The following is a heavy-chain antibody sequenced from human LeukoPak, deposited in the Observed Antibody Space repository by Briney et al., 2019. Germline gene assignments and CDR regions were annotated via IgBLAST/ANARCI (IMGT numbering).Heavy chain of an antibody. CDR1: GFTFSSYW. CDR3: ATEYSSGWYNGDY. V-gene: IGHV3-7*02. Sequence: PGGSLRLSCAASGFTFSSYWMSWVRQAPRKGLEWVANIKQDGSEKYYVDSVKGRFTISRDNAKNSLYLQMNSLRAEDTAVYYCATEYSSGWYNGDYWGQGTLVTVSS. D-gene: IGHD6-19*01. CDR2: IKQDGSEK. J-gene: IGHJ4*02.